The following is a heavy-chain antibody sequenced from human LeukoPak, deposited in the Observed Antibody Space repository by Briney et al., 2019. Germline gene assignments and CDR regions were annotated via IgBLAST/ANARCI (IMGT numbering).Heavy chain of an antibody. CDR2: IYYSGSSS. D-gene: IGHD3-22*01. CDR1: GGSISSSSYY. Sequence: PSETLSLTCTVSGGSISSSSYYWGWIRQPPGKGLEWIGSIYYSGSSSYYNPSLKSRVTISVDTSKNQFSLKLSSVTAADTAVYYCARTYDSSGYYYYFDYWGQGTLVTVSS. V-gene: IGHV4-39*07. J-gene: IGHJ4*02. CDR3: ARTYDSSGYYYYFDY.